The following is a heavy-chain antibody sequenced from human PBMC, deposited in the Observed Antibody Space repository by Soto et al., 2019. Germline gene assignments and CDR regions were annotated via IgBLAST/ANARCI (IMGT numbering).Heavy chain of an antibody. D-gene: IGHD3-22*01. V-gene: IGHV1-18*01. J-gene: IGHJ4*02. CDR1: GYTFTSYG. Sequence: QVQLVQSGAEVKKPGASVKVSCKASGYTFTSYGISWVRQAPGQGLEWMGWISAYNGNTNYAQKLQGRVTMTADTSTSTAYMELRGLRSDDTAVYYCARDVGGDGSGYYYHYYFDYWGQGTLVTVSS. CDR3: ARDVGGDGSGYYYHYYFDY. CDR2: ISAYNGNT.